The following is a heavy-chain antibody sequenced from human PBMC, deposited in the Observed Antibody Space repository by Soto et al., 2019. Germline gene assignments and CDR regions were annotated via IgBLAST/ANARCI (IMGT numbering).Heavy chain of an antibody. J-gene: IGHJ4*02. CDR1: GGSISSGRYS. CDR3: ARGGGNTFDY. CDR2: IYHSGST. D-gene: IGHD3-16*01. V-gene: IGHV4-30-2*01. Sequence: QLQLQESGSGLVKPSQTLSLTCAVSGGSISSGRYSWSWIRQPPGKGLEWIGYIYHSGSTYYNPSLKSLVTLPVDRSQNQSSLKLSSVTAADTAVYYCARGGGNTFDYWGQGTLVTVSS.